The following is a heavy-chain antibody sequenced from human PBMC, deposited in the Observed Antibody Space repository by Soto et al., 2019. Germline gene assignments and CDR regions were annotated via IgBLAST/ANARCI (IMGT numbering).Heavy chain of an antibody. V-gene: IGHV3-9*01. CDR2: ISWNSTSM. CDR3: AKDGYSNFGHYAMDV. Sequence: EVQLVESGGGLVQPGRSLRLSCAASGFTFDDFAMYWVRQATGKGLEWVSGISWNSTSMDYADSVKGRFTISRDNAKNPLYLQMNSMRAEDTALYYCAKDGYSNFGHYAMDVWGQGTTVTVSS. D-gene: IGHD4-4*01. CDR1: GFTFDDFA. J-gene: IGHJ6*02.